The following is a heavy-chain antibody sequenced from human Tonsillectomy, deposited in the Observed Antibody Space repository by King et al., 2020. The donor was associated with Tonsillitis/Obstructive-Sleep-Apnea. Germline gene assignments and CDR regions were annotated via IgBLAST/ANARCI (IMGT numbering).Heavy chain of an antibody. CDR2: INTNTGNP. V-gene: IGHV7-4-1*02. CDR3: AREGSSSWNRDFDY. J-gene: IGHJ4*02. Sequence: VQLVESGSELKKPGASLKVSCKASGYTFTTYAMNWVRQAPGQGLEWMGCINTNTGNPTYAQGFTGRFVFSLDTSVSTAYLQVSSLKAEDTAVYYCAREGSSSWNRDFDYWGQGTLVTVSS. D-gene: IGHD6-13*01. CDR1: GYTFTTYA.